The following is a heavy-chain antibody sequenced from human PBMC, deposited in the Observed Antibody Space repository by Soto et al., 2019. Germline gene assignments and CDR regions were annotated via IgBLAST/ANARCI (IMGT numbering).Heavy chain of an antibody. CDR3: ARGWVYCTNGVCYSWFDP. V-gene: IGHV4-61*01. CDR2: IYYSGST. Sequence: PSETLSLTCTVSGGSVSSGSYYWSWIRQPPGKGLEWIGYIYYSGSTNYNPSLKSRVTISVDTSKNQFSLKLSSVTAADTAVYYCARGWVYCTNGVCYSWFDPWGQGTLVTVSS. J-gene: IGHJ5*02. D-gene: IGHD2-8*01. CDR1: GGSVSSGSYY.